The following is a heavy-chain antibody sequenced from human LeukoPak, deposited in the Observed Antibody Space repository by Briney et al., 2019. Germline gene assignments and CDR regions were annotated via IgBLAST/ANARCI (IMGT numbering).Heavy chain of an antibody. D-gene: IGHD3-10*01. CDR3: ARGPSWRITMVRGVYFDC. V-gene: IGHV4-30-4*01. CDR2: IYYSGST. Sequence: SETLSLTCTVSGGSISSGDYYWSWIRQPPGKGLEWIGYIYYSGSTYYNPSLKSRVTISVDTSKNQFSLKLSSVTAADTAVYYCARGPSWRITMVRGVYFDCWGQGTLVTVSS. J-gene: IGHJ4*02. CDR1: GGSISSGDYY.